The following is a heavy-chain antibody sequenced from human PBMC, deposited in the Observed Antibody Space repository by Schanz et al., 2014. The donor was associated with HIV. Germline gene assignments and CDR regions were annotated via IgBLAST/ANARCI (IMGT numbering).Heavy chain of an antibody. J-gene: IGHJ6*02. Sequence: EVQLLESGGGLVQPGGSLRLSCAASGLTFGSYAMSWVRQAPGKGLEWVSAISGGGGSTYYADSVKGRFTISRDNSKNTLYLQMNSLRAEDTAVYYCAKGSSLWSFYYGMDVWGRGTTVTVSS. CDR2: ISGGGGST. CDR1: GLTFGSYA. V-gene: IGHV3-23*01. D-gene: IGHD3-10*01. CDR3: AKGSSLWSFYYGMDV.